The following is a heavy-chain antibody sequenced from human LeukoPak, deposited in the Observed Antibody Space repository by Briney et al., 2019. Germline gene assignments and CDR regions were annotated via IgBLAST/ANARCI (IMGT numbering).Heavy chain of an antibody. V-gene: IGHV3-7*01. Sequence: PGGSLRLSCAASGFTFSNYWMSWVRRSPGKGLEWVANINQDGSEDYYGDSVKGRFTISRDNAKTSLSLRMSSLRVEDTAVYYCARDRDAYCGGDCHCRNFDYWGQGILVTVSS. D-gene: IGHD2-21*02. CDR1: GFTFSNYW. CDR3: ARDRDAYCGGDCHCRNFDY. CDR2: INQDGSED. J-gene: IGHJ4*02.